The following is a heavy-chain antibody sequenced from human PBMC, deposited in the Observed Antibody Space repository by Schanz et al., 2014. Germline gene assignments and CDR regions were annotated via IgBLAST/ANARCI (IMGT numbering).Heavy chain of an antibody. Sequence: EVQLLESGGGLVQPGGSLRLSCSASTFTFDHYAMTWVRQAPGKGLVWVARINSVGSNTDYADSVTGRFTISRDNAKSSLYLQMNSLRVEDTAVYYCAASSGWHPSTDYWGQGTLVTVSA. CDR3: AASSGWHPSTDY. J-gene: IGHJ4*02. CDR1: TFTFDHYA. V-gene: IGHV3-74*02. CDR2: INSVGSNT. D-gene: IGHD6-19*01.